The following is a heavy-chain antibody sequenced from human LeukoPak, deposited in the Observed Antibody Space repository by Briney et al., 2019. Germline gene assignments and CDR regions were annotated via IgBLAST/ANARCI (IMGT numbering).Heavy chain of an antibody. Sequence: ASVKVSCKASGGTFSNYAISWVRQAPGQGLEWMGGIIPVFGTANYAQKFQGRVTITADKSTSTAYMELSSLRSEDTAVYYCARTVDFTYYMDVWGKGTTVTVSS. V-gene: IGHV1-69*06. CDR2: IIPVFGTA. J-gene: IGHJ6*03. CDR3: ARTVDFTYYMDV. D-gene: IGHD2-15*01. CDR1: GGTFSNYA.